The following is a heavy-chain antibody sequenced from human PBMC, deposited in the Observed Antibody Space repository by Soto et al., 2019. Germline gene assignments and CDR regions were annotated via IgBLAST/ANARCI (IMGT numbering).Heavy chain of an antibody. CDR2: MHPYGGST. J-gene: IGHJ6*02. D-gene: IGHD3-22*01. CDR3: AILYYYDSGDYYSNYQYYGMDV. V-gene: IGHV1-46*01. Sequence: ASVKVSCKASGFTFTSFYMHWVRQAPGQGPEWMGIMHPYGGSTGYAQKFQGRVTLTRDTSTRTDYMELSSLRSDDTAVYYCAILYYYDSGDYYSNYQYYGMDVWGQGTTVTVS. CDR1: GFTFTSFY.